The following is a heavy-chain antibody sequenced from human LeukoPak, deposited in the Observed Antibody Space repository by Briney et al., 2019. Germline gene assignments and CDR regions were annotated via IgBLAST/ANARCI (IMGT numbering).Heavy chain of an antibody. V-gene: IGHV4-59*01. CDR1: GGSISSYY. Sequence: SETLSLTCTVSGGSISSYYWSWIRQPPVKGLEWIGYIYYSGSTNYNPSLKSRVTISVDTSKNQFSLKLSSVTAADTAVYYCARGQLWFPLAFDIWGQGTMVTVSS. CDR2: IYYSGST. J-gene: IGHJ3*02. CDR3: ARGQLWFPLAFDI. D-gene: IGHD5-18*01.